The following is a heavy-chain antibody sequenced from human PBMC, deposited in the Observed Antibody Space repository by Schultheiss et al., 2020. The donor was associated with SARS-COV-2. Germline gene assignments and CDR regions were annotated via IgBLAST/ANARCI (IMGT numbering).Heavy chain of an antibody. CDR3: ARTNSGSWYQSGTDY. Sequence: GGSLRLSCAASEFTFGNFWMHWVRQAPGKGLEWVSSISSSSSYIYYADSVKGRFTISRDNAKNSLYLQMNSLRAEDTAVYYCARTNSGSWYQSGTDYWGQGTLVTVSS. J-gene: IGHJ4*02. V-gene: IGHV3-21*01. CDR2: ISSSSSYI. D-gene: IGHD6-13*01. CDR1: EFTFGNFW.